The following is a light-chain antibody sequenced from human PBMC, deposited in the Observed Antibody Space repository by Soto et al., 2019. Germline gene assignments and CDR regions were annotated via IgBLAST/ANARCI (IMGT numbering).Light chain of an antibody. CDR1: RSNIGNNA. Sequence: QSVLTQPPSASGTPGQRVTISCSGSRSNIGNNAVSWYQQFPGTAPKLLIYNNNQRPSGVPDRFSGSQSGTSASLAISGLQSEDEAYYYCAKWDDSLNARGVFGGGTKLTV. CDR2: NNN. CDR3: AKWDDSLNARGV. V-gene: IGLV1-44*01. J-gene: IGLJ3*02.